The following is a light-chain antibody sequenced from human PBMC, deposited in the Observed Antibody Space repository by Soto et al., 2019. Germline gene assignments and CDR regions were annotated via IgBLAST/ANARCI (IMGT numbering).Light chain of an antibody. Sequence: EIVLTQSPGTLSLSPGERGTLSCRASQSVSRNYLAWYQQKPGQAPRLLIYSAFSRATGIRDRFSGSGSGTDFTLTISRLEPEDFAVYYCQYYGSSPWTFGQGTKVEIK. CDR3: QYYGSSPWT. CDR2: SAF. CDR1: QSVSRNY. V-gene: IGKV3-20*01. J-gene: IGKJ1*01.